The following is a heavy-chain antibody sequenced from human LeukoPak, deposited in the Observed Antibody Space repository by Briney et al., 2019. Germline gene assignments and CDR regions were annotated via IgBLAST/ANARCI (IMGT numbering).Heavy chain of an antibody. CDR1: GFTFSSYG. J-gene: IGHJ6*02. CDR3: AKFIDDFWSGAWNGMDV. Sequence: PGRSLRLSCAASGFTFSSYGVHWVRQAPGKGLEWVAVISYDGSNKYYADSVKGRFTISRDNSKNTLYLQMNSLRAEDTAVYYCAKFIDDFWSGAWNGMDVWGQGTTVTVSS. V-gene: IGHV3-30*18. D-gene: IGHD3-3*01. CDR2: ISYDGSNK.